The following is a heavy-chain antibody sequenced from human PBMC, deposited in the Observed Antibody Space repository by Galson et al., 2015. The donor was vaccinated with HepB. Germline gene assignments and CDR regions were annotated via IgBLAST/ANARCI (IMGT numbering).Heavy chain of an antibody. D-gene: IGHD2-2*01. CDR2: ISVSGDST. Sequence: SLRLSCAASGFTFRSYAMSWVRQAPGKGLEWVSVISVSGDSTYYADSVKGRFTISRDNSKNMLYVQMNSLRAEDTAVYYCVKDPDSRGSNWGQGTLVTVSS. CDR1: GFTFRSYA. J-gene: IGHJ4*02. V-gene: IGHV3-23*01. CDR3: VKDPDSRGSN.